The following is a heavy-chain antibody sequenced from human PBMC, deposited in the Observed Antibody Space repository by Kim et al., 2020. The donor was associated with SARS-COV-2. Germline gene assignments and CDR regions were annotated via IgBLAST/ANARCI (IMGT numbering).Heavy chain of an antibody. J-gene: IGHJ4*02. CDR2: ISYDGINK. CDR3: AASVEGARGYYDY. CDR1: GFSFNTYG. Sequence: GGSLRISCAASGFSFNTYGMHWVRQAPGKGLDCVAVISYDGINKYYADSVDGRFTVSRDNSKNTLYLQMNSLRPEDTAVYYCAASVEGARGYYDYWGRGALVTVSS. D-gene: IGHD3-10*01. V-gene: IGHV3-30*03.